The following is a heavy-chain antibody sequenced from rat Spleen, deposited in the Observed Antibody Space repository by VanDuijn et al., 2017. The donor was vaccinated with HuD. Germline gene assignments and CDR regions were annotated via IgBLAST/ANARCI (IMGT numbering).Heavy chain of an antibody. J-gene: IGHJ4*01. Sequence: QVQLMESGPGLVQPSETLSLTCTVSGFSLTSYNVHWVRQPPGKGLEWMGVMWSGGSTDYNSALKSRLIISRDTSKNQVFLKMSSLQTEDTATYYCAGRNYGVMDAWGQGASVTVSS. CDR3: AGRNYGVMDA. CDR2: MWSGGST. D-gene: IGHD1-11*01. CDR1: GFSLTSYN. V-gene: IGHV2-45*01.